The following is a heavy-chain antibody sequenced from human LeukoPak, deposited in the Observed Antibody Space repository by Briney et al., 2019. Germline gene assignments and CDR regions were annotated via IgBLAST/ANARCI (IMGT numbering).Heavy chain of an antibody. CDR2: IWHDGSHK. CDR1: GLTFSTYG. CDR3: ARGWGSNVYASAFDV. Sequence: GRSLRLSCAASGLTFSTYGMHWVRQAPGKGLEWVTVIWHDGSHKDYADSVKGRFTISRDNSKNTLYLQMNDLRAEDTAVYYCARGWGSNVYASAFDVWGQGTMVTVSS. D-gene: IGHD3-16*01. V-gene: IGHV3-33*01. J-gene: IGHJ3*01.